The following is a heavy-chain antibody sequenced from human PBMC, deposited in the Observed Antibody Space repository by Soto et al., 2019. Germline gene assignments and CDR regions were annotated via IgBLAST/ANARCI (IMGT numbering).Heavy chain of an antibody. CDR2: IYYSGST. CDR1: GGSISSYY. Sequence: QVQLQESGPGLVKPSETLSLTCTVSGGSISSYYWSWIRQPPGKGLEWIGYIYYSGSTNYNPSLKSRVTISVDTSKNQFSLKLSSVTAADTAVYYCARSPYSSGWTHFDYWGQGTLVTVSS. CDR3: ARSPYSSGWTHFDY. D-gene: IGHD6-19*01. J-gene: IGHJ4*02. V-gene: IGHV4-59*01.